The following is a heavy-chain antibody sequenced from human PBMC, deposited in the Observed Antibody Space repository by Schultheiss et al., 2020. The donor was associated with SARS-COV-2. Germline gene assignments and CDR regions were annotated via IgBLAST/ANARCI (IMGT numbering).Heavy chain of an antibody. D-gene: IGHD3-3*01. V-gene: IGHV4-59*12. CDR3: ARAPHTIFGVVKAFDI. J-gene: IGHJ3*02. CDR1: GGSISSYY. Sequence: SETLSLTCTVSGGSISSYYWSWIRQPPGKGLEWIGYIYYSGSTNYNPSLKSRVTISVDTSKNQFSLKLSSVTAADTAVYYCARAPHTIFGVVKAFDIWGQGTMVTVSS. CDR2: IYYSGST.